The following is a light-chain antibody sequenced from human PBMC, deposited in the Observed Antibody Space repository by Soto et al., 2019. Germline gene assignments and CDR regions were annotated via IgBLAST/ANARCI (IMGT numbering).Light chain of an antibody. CDR3: QQYYSTPLN. J-gene: IGKJ4*01. Sequence: DILMTQSPDSVAVHLRESSTMTCKSSQIVLYSSNNKNYLAWYQQKPGQPPKLLIYWASTRESGVPDRFSGSGSGTDFTLTISSLQAEDVAVYYCQQYYSTPLNFGGGTKVDIK. CDR1: QIVLYSSNNKNY. CDR2: WAS. V-gene: IGKV4-1*01.